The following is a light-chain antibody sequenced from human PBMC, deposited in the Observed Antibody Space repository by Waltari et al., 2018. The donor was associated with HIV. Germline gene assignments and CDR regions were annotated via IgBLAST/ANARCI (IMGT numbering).Light chain of an antibody. V-gene: IGLV3-1*01. CDR1: KLGNKY. J-gene: IGLJ3*02. CDR2: QDK. Sequence: SYELTQPPSVSVSPGQTASITCSGDKLGNKYVCWYQQKPGQSPVLVIYQDKKRPSGIPERFSGSNSGNTATLTISGTQAVDEADYYCHAWDSSTVVFGGGTKLTVL. CDR3: HAWDSSTVV.